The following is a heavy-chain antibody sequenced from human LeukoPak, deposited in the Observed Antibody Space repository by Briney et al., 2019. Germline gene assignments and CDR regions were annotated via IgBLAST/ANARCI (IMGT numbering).Heavy chain of an antibody. V-gene: IGHV3-30*02. CDR2: IGYDGSKI. CDR3: AKDQFLDS. Sequence: GGSLRLSCAASGFTFSRSGMHWVRQAPGKGLEWVTFIGYDGSKIYYADSVKGRFTISRDNSKNTLYLQMNSLRAEDTAVYYCAKDQFLDSWGQGTLVTVSS. J-gene: IGHJ4*02. CDR1: GFTFSRSG.